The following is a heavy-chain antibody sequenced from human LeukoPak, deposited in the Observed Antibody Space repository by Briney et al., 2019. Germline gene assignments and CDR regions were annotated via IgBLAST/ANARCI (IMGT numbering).Heavy chain of an antibody. CDR3: ARGGRALYSNSDY. Sequence: GGSLRLSCVASGFALRNYGLNWVRQAPGKGLEWVSYVSSGGNTVNYADSVRGRFTISRDNARNSLYLQLNSLRAEDTALYYCARGGRALYSNSDYWGQGTLVTVSS. V-gene: IGHV3-48*01. D-gene: IGHD6-13*01. CDR1: GFALRNYG. J-gene: IGHJ4*02. CDR2: VSSGGNTV.